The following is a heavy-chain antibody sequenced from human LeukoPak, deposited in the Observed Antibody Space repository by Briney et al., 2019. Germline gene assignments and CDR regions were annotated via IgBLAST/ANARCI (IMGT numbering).Heavy chain of an antibody. Sequence: SETLSLTCTVSGASISTYYWSGIRQPPGKGLEWIGYIYYSGSINYNPSLKSRVTISVDTSKNQLSLTLTSVTAADSAVFYCATPKSAYRPFDPWRQGTLVTVSS. D-gene: IGHD3-16*01. J-gene: IGHJ5*02. CDR2: IYYSGSI. V-gene: IGHV4-59*01. CDR1: GASISTYY. CDR3: ATPKSAYRPFDP.